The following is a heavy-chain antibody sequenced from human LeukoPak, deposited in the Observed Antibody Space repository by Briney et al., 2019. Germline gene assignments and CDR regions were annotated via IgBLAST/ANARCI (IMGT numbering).Heavy chain of an antibody. J-gene: IGHJ4*02. Sequence: GGSLRLSCAASGFTFSSYSMNWVRQAPGKGLEWVSSISSSSSSYIYYADSVKGRFTISRDNAKNSLYLQMNSLSAEDTAVYYCARVDSGWYWGYYFDYWGQGTLVTVSS. CDR2: ISSSSSSYI. CDR1: GFTFSSYS. D-gene: IGHD6-19*01. CDR3: ARVDSGWYWGYYFDY. V-gene: IGHV3-21*01.